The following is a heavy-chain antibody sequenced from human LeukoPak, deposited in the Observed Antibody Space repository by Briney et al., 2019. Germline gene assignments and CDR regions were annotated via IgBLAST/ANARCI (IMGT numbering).Heavy chain of an antibody. V-gene: IGHV1-2*02. CDR2: INPNSGGT. J-gene: IGHJ6*03. Sequence: GASVKVSCKASGYTFTGYYMHWVRHAPGQGLEWMGWINPNSGGTNYAQKFQGRVTMTRDTSISTAYMELSRLRSDDKAVYYCARGDYYYYYYMDVWGKGTTVTVSS. CDR1: GYTFTGYY. CDR3: ARGDYYYYYYMDV.